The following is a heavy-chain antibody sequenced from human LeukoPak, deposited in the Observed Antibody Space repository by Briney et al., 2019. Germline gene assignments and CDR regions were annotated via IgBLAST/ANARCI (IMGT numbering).Heavy chain of an antibody. V-gene: IGHV1-69*05. J-gene: IGHJ4*02. Sequence: SVKVSCKASGGTFSSYAISWVRQAPGQGLEWMGRIIPIFGTANYAQKFQGRVTITTDESTSTAYMELSSLRSEDTAVYSCARNPNYDFWSGYYADYYGQGTLGTGSS. CDR3: ARNPNYDFWSGYYADY. CDR1: GGTFSSYA. CDR2: IIPIFGTA. D-gene: IGHD3-3*01.